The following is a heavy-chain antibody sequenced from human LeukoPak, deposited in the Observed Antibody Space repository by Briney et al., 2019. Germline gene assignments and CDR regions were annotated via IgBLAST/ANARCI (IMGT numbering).Heavy chain of an antibody. D-gene: IGHD3-10*01. J-gene: IGHJ4*02. V-gene: IGHV3-30*02. CDR1: GFTFSSYG. Sequence: SGGSLRLSCAASGFTFSSYGMRWVRQAPGKGLEWVAFIRYDGSNKYYADSVKGRFTISRDNSKNTLYLQMNSLRAEDTAVYYCANSVGVYGSGSYYFGYWGQGTLVTVSS. CDR2: IRYDGSNK. CDR3: ANSVGVYGSGSYYFGY.